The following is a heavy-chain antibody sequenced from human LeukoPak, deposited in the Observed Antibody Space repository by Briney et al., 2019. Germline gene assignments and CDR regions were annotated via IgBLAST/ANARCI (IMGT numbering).Heavy chain of an antibody. D-gene: IGHD3-22*01. CDR1: GGSISSYY. V-gene: IGHV4-4*07. CDR3: ARATYYYDSSGYYSDAFDI. J-gene: IGHJ3*02. CDR2: IYTSGST. Sequence: KPSETLSLTCTVSGGSISSYYWSWIRQPAGKGLEWIGRIYTSGSTNYNPSLKSRVTMSVDTSKNQFSLKLSSVTAADTAVYYCARATYYYDSSGYYSDAFDIWGQGTMVTVSS.